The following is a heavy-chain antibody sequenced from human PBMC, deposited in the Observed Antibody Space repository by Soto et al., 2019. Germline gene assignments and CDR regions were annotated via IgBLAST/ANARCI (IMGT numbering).Heavy chain of an antibody. CDR1: GFTFNNYT. J-gene: IGHJ3*01. CDR2: TSHEGLRE. Sequence: QVHVVESGGGVVRPGRSLRLSCAASGFTFNNYTIHWVRQAPGKRLDRVAFTSHEGLREAYSDSGKGRFTISRDTSKNFVFVLLTGRRSDHAAFYYWGRESAVYDIRGSFGVWGQGTLVTVSS. CDR3: GRESAVYDIRGSFGV. D-gene: IGHD3-9*01. V-gene: IGHV3-30-3*01.